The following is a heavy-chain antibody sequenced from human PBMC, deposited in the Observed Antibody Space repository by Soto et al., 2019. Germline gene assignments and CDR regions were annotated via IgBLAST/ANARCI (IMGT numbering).Heavy chain of an antibody. Sequence: SGPTLVNPTQTLTLTCTFSGFSLSTSGMCVSWIRQPPGKALEWLARIDWDDDKYYSTSLKTRLTISKDTSKNQVVLTMTNMDPVDTATYYCARALNDFWSGYYRFDYWGQGTLVTVSS. CDR1: GFSLSTSGMC. J-gene: IGHJ4*02. D-gene: IGHD3-3*01. CDR3: ARALNDFWSGYYRFDY. V-gene: IGHV2-70*11. CDR2: IDWDDDK.